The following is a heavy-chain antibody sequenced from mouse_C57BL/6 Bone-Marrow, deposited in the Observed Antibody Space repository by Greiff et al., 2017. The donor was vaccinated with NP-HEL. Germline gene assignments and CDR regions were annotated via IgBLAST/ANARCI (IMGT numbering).Heavy chain of an antibody. CDR2: IHPNSGST. Sequence: QVQLQQPGAELVKPGASVKLSCKASGYTFTSYWMHWVKQRPGQGLEWIGMIHPNSGSTNYNEKFKSKATLTVDKSSSTAYMQLSSLTSEDSAVYYCARGWYLYYAMDYWGQGTSVTVSS. D-gene: IGHD2-1*01. J-gene: IGHJ4*01. CDR1: GYTFTSYW. V-gene: IGHV1-64*01. CDR3: ARGWYLYYAMDY.